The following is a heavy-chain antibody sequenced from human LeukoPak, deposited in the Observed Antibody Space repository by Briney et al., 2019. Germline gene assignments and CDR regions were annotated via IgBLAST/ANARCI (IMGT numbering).Heavy chain of an antibody. V-gene: IGHV3-21*01. CDR3: ARDIRLAAQY. Sequence: GGSLRLSCAASGFTFSSYSMNWVRQAPGKGLEWVSSISSSSSYIYYADSVKGRFTISRDIAKNSLYLQMNSLRAEDTAVYYCARDIRLAAQYWGQGTLVTVSS. CDR1: GFTFSSYS. CDR2: ISSSSSYI. D-gene: IGHD6-6*01. J-gene: IGHJ4*02.